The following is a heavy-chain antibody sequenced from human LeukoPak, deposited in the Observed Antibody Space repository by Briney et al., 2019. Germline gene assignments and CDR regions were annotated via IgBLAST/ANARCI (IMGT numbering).Heavy chain of an antibody. Sequence: GGSLRLSCAASGFTFSSYAMSWVRQAPGRGLEWVSVISNSGGSTFYADSVKGRFTISRDNSKNTLYLQMNSLRAEDTAVYYCAKRASGSGTSLYYFDYWGQGTLVTVSS. CDR2: ISNSGGST. V-gene: IGHV3-23*01. CDR1: GFTFSSYA. CDR3: AKRASGSGTSLYYFDY. D-gene: IGHD3-10*01. J-gene: IGHJ4*02.